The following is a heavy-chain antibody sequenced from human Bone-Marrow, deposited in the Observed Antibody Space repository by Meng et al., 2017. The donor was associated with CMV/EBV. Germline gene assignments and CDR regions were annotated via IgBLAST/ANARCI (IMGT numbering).Heavy chain of an antibody. Sequence: VSCKAFGGTFSSYTISWVRQAPGQGLEWMRRIIPILGIANYAQKFQGRVTITADKSTSTAYMELSSLRSEDTAVYYCAISSKPLQLWFSHFEYWGQGTLVTVSS. D-gene: IGHD5-18*01. CDR3: AISSKPLQLWFSHFEY. V-gene: IGHV1-69*02. CDR2: IIPILGIA. CDR1: GGTFSSYT. J-gene: IGHJ4*02.